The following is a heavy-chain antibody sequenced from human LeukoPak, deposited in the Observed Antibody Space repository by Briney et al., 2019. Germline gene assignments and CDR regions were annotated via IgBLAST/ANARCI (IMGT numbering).Heavy chain of an antibody. CDR1: GFTFRRNS. Sequence: GGSLRLPCEGSGFTFRRNSMNWVRQAPGKGLEWVSFISSSSGTIYYADSVKGRFTISRDNAENSLYLQMNSLRDEDTAVYYCARGDSSGYHCYFDSWGQGTLVTVSS. CDR2: ISSSSGTI. J-gene: IGHJ4*02. D-gene: IGHD3-22*01. CDR3: ARGDSSGYHCYFDS. V-gene: IGHV3-48*02.